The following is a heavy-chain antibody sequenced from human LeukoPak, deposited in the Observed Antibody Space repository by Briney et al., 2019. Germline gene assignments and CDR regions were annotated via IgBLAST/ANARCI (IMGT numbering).Heavy chain of an antibody. CDR3: ARGRSSSGYSDY. CDR1: GYTFTSYD. J-gene: IGHJ4*02. V-gene: IGHV1-8*01. Sequence: ASVKVSCKASGYTFTSYDINWVRQATGQGLKWMGWMNPNSGNTGYAQKFQGRVTMTRNTSISTAYMELSSLRSEDTAVYYCARGRSSSGYSDYWGQGTLVTVSS. CDR2: MNPNSGNT. D-gene: IGHD3-22*01.